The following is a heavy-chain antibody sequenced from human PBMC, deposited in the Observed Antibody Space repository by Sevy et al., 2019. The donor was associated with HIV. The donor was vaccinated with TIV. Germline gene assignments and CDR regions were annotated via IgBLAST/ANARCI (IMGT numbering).Heavy chain of an antibody. V-gene: IGHV1-8*01. J-gene: IGHJ2*01. CDR1: GYTFDNYD. CDR3: TRGLSFTYAKRGDWLNWYFDV. D-gene: IGHD2-21*02. Sequence: ASVKVSCQASGYTFDNYDINWVRQATGQGLEWMAWMNPNSGNTGYAEKFQGRVTMSRVSSIRTAYMELNGLTSEDTAVYYCTRGLSFTYAKRGDWLNWYFDVWGRGTLVTVSS. CDR2: MNPNSGNT.